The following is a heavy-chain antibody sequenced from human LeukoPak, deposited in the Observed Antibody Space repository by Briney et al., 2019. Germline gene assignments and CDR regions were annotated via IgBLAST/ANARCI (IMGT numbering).Heavy chain of an antibody. V-gene: IGHV1-18*01. CDR3: ARVEGPSIFGVIDY. CDR1: GYTFSSYG. J-gene: IGHJ4*02. D-gene: IGHD3-3*01. CDR2: ISIYNTNT. Sequence: ASVMVSCKASGYTFSSYGISWVRQAPGQGLEWMGWISIYNTNTNYAQNLQGRVTMTTDTSTSTTYMELRSLRSDDTAVYYCARVEGPSIFGVIDYWGQGTLVTVSS.